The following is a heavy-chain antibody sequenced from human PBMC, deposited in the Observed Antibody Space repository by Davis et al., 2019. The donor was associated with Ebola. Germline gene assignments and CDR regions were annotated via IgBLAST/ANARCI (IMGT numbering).Heavy chain of an antibody. D-gene: IGHD1-1*01. J-gene: IGHJ6*03. V-gene: IGHV4-34*01. CDR1: GGSSSGYY. CDR2: INHSGST. CDR3: ARGRQSYYYYYMDV. Sequence: MPGGSLRLSCAVYGGSSSGYYWSWIRQPPGKGLEWIGEINHSGSTNYTPSLKSRVTISVDTSKNQFSLKLSSVTAADTAVYYCARGRQSYYYYYMDVWGKGTTVTVSS.